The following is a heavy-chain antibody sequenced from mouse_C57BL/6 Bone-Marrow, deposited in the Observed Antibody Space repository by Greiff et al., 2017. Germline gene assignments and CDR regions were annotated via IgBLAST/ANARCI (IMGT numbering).Heavy chain of an antibody. CDR1: GYTFTSYG. CDR2: IYPRSGNT. J-gene: IGHJ3*01. D-gene: IGHD2-3*01. Sequence: VQLQESGAELARPGASVKLSCKASGYTFTSYGISWVKQRTGQGLEWIGEIYPRSGNTYYNEKFKGKATLTADKSSSTAYMELRRLTSEDSAVYFCARDGYYVAYWGQGTLVTVSA. CDR3: ARDGYYVAY. V-gene: IGHV1-81*01.